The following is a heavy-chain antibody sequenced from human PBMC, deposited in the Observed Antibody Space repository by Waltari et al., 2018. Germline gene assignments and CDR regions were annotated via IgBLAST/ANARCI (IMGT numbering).Heavy chain of an antibody. V-gene: IGHV4-30-4*08. CDR1: GGSISSDDYC. CDR2: IFYSERT. Sequence: QVQLQESGPGLVKPSQTLSLTCTVSGGSISSDDYCWNWIRQPPGKGLEWIGYIFYSERTDYIPSLKSRLTISVDTSKTQCSRKLSSVTAADTAVYYCARDSVVAGGGFDYWGQGTLVTVSS. J-gene: IGHJ4*02. CDR3: ARDSVVAGGGFDY. D-gene: IGHD2-15*01.